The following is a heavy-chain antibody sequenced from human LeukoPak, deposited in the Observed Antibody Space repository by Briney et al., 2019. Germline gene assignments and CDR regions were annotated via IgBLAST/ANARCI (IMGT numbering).Heavy chain of an antibody. J-gene: IGHJ4*02. CDR3: SKGRGDYDDFRLDY. D-gene: IGHD4-17*01. CDR1: VFTFSTYG. CDR2: ISYDGSDD. V-gene: IGHV3-30*02. Sequence: GGSLRLSCAASVFTFSTYGFHWVRQAPGKGLEWVAFISYDGSDDYYAASVKGRFTISRDNSKNTLYLQMNSLRPEDTAVCYCSKGRGDYDDFRLDYWGQGTLVTVSS.